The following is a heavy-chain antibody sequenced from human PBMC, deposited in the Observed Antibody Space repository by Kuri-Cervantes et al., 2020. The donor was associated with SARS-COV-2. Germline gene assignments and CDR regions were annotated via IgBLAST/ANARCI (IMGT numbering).Heavy chain of an antibody. V-gene: IGHV1-18*01. CDR1: GYTFTTYG. CDR3: GVGYCTSPSCDLGLY. J-gene: IGHJ4*02. CDR2: ISVYNGKT. Sequence: ASVKVSCKASGYTFTTYGISWVRQAPGQGLEWMGWISVYNGKTESAQNFQGRLTMTADTSANTAYMELRSLTSDDTALYYCGVGYCTSPSCDLGLYWGQGTLVTVSS. D-gene: IGHD2-2*01.